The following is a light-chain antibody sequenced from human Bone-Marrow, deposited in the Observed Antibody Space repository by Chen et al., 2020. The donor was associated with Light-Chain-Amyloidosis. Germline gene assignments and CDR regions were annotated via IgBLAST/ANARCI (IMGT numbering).Light chain of an antibody. J-gene: IGLJ3*02. Sequence: SYVLTQPSSVSVAPGQTATIACGGNNIGTTSVHWYQQTPGQSPLLVVYVDSDRPSGIPERWSGSNSGNTATLTISRGEAGDEADYYCQVWDRSSDRPMFGGGTKLTVL. V-gene: IGLV3-21*02. CDR3: QVWDRSSDRPM. CDR2: VDS. CDR1: NIGTTS.